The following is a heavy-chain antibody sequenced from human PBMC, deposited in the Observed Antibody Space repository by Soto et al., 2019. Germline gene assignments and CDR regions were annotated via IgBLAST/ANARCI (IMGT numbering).Heavy chain of an antibody. J-gene: IGHJ6*03. Sequence: EVQLAESGGGLAQPGGSLRLSCAASGFTLSGYAMDWVRQAPGKGLEYVSGISSNGVGTYYANSVQGRFTISRDNSKNTVYXXMGSLRXXDMXVYXXXRRARPDFYYMDVWGKGTTVTVSS. CDR1: GFTLSGYA. CDR3: XRRARPDFYYMDV. V-gene: IGHV3-64*01. D-gene: IGHD6-6*01. CDR2: ISSNGVGT.